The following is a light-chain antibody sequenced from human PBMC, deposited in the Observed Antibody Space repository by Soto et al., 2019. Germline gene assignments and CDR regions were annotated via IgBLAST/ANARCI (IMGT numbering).Light chain of an antibody. Sequence: EIVMTQSPATLSVSPGEGATLSCRASQGIGDTLAWYQQKPGQTPRRLIYDTSIRATGGTARFSGSRSGAEFTLTIPSLQSEDFAVYEWQHYVSWPLTLGGGTKGDIK. CDR1: QGIGDT. V-gene: IGKV3-15*01. J-gene: IGKJ4*01. CDR3: QHYVSWPLT. CDR2: DTS.